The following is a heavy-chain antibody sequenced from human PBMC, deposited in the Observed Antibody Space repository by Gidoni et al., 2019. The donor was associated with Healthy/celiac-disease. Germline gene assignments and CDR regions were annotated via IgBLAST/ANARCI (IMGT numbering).Heavy chain of an antibody. J-gene: IGHJ4*02. CDR2: ISSSSSYI. V-gene: IGHV3-21*01. CDR1: GFTFSSYS. D-gene: IGHD6-13*01. CDR3: ARDAGGSRSWYDFDY. Sequence: EVQLVESGGGLVKPGGSLRLSCAASGFTFSSYSMNWLRQAPGKGLEWVSSISSSSSYIYYADSVKGRFTISRDNAKNSLYLQMNSLGAEDTAVYYCARDAGGSRSWYDFDYWGQGTLVTVSS.